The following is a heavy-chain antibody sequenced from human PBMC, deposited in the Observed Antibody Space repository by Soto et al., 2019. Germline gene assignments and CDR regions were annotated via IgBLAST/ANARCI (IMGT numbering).Heavy chain of an antibody. CDR1: GFTFDDYA. CDR3: AKDARSSRVLRFLEWFPNWFDP. D-gene: IGHD3-3*01. Sequence: GGSLRLSCAASGFTFDDYAMHWVRQAPGKGLEWVSGISWNSGSIGYADSVKGRFTISRDNAKNSLYLQMNSLRAEDTALYYCAKDARSSRVLRFLEWFPNWFDPWGQGTLVTVS. CDR2: ISWNSGSI. J-gene: IGHJ5*02. V-gene: IGHV3-9*01.